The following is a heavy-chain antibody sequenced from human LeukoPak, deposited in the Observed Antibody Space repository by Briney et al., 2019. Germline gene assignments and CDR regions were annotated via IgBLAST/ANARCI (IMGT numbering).Heavy chain of an antibody. CDR1: GFTFRNTW. D-gene: IGHD1-26*01. V-gene: IGHV3-7*01. Sequence: PGGSLRLSCAASGFTFRNTWMAWVRQAPGKGLEWVANVNQDASTKQYVDSVKGRFTTSRDNAKNSLSLQMNSLRADDTAIYYCARDQSGSLDYWGQGILVTVSA. J-gene: IGHJ4*02. CDR2: VNQDASTK. CDR3: ARDQSGSLDY.